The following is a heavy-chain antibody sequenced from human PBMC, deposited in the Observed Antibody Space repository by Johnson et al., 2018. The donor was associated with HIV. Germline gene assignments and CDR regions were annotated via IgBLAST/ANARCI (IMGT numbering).Heavy chain of an antibody. CDR3: AKLVGATHPLDI. V-gene: IGHV3-30*02. CDR1: GFTFSSYG. J-gene: IGHJ3*02. CDR2: IRYDGTNK. Sequence: QVQLVESGGGVVQPGGSLRLSCAASGFTFSSYGIHWVRQAPGKGLEWVAFIRYDGTNKYYADSVKGRFSISRDNSKNTLYLQMNSLRKDDTALYYCAKLVGATHPLDIWGQGTMVTVSP. D-gene: IGHD1-26*01.